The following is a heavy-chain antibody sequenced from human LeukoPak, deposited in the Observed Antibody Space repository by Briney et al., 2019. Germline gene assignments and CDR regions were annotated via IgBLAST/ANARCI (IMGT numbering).Heavy chain of an antibody. CDR2: IQYDRTNE. D-gene: IGHD2-8*01. CDR3: AKDRCSNGIGCYYYYMEV. CDR1: AFTFSSYG. V-gene: IGHV3-30*02. Sequence: PGGSLRLSCAASAFTFSSYGMHWVRQAPGKGLEWVAYIQYDRTNEQYAHSVKGRFRISRDNSSNILYLQMNRLRTEDTAVYYCAKDRCSNGIGCYYYYMEVWGKGTTVTISS. J-gene: IGHJ6*03.